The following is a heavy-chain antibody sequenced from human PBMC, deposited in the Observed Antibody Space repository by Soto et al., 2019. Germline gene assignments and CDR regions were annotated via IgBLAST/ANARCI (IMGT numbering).Heavy chain of an antibody. Sequence: EVQLLESGGGLVQPGGSLRLSCAASGFTFSSYAMSWVRQAPGKGLEWVSAISGSGGSTYCADSVKGRFTISRDNSKNTLYLQMNSLRAEDTAVYYCAKEGVKGRAKRITIFGVVTYYFDYWGQGTLVTVSS. J-gene: IGHJ4*02. CDR3: AKEGVKGRAKRITIFGVVTYYFDY. D-gene: IGHD3-3*01. CDR1: GFTFSSYA. V-gene: IGHV3-23*01. CDR2: ISGSGGST.